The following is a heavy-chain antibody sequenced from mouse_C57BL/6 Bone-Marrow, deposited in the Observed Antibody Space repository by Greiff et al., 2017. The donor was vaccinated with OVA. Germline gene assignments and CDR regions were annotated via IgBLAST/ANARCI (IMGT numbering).Heavy chain of an antibody. D-gene: IGHD2-4*01. V-gene: IGHV7-3*01. J-gene: IGHJ3*01. CDR1: GFTFTDYY. CDR3: ARVYDCAWFAY. CDR2: IRNKANGYTT. Sequence: EVQGVESGGGLVQPGGSLSLSCAASGFTFTDYYMSWVRQPPGKALEWLGFIRNKANGYTTEYSSTVKGRFTISRDNSQSILYLQMNALRAEDSAAYYGARVYDCAWFAYWGQGTLVTVSA.